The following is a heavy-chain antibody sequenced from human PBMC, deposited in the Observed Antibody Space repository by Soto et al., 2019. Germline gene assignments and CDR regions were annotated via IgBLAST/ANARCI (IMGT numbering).Heavy chain of an antibody. CDR3: ASPRPSSTVFRQYSDY. CDR2: IIPIFGTA. J-gene: IGHJ4*02. Sequence: SVKVSCKASGGTFSSYAISWVRQAPGQGLEWMGGIIPIFGTANYAQKFQGRVTITADESTSTAYMELSSLRSEDTAVYYCASPRPSSTVFRQYSDYWGQGTLVTVSS. D-gene: IGHD4-17*01. CDR1: GGTFSSYA. V-gene: IGHV1-69*13.